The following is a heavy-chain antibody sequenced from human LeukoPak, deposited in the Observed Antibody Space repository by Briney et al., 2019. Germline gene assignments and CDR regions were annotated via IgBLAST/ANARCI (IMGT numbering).Heavy chain of an antibody. CDR3: AGLTGTMNTLFDY. V-gene: IGHV4-4*09. D-gene: IGHD1-20*01. CDR2: IYTSGST. J-gene: IGHJ4*02. Sequence: PSETLSLTCTVSGGSISSYYWSWIRQPPGKGLEWIGYIYTSGSTNYNPSLKSRVTISVDTSKNQFSLKLSSVTAADTAVYYCAGLTGTMNTLFDYWGQGTLVTVSS. CDR1: GGSISSYY.